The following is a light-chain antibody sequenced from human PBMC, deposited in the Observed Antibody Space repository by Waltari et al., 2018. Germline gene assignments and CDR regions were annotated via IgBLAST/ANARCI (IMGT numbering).Light chain of an antibody. V-gene: IGKV4-1*01. J-gene: IGKJ1*01. CDR3: HQYHSSPRT. CDR2: WAS. Sequence: VTTQSPDALAVSLGERATINCKSSQSVLYSSNNKNYLAWYQQKPGQLPKLLIYWASTRESGVPDRFSGGGSGTDFTLTISSLQAEDVAVYYCHQYHSSPRTFGQGTKVELK. CDR1: QSVLYSSNNKNY.